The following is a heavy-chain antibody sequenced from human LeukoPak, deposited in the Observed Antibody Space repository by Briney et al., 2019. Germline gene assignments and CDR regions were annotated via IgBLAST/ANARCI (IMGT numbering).Heavy chain of an antibody. V-gene: IGHV1-3*04. Sequence: ASVKVSCKASGYTFTSHDMHWVRQAPGQRLEWMGWINTGNGNTKYSQKFQGRVTVTRDTSASTAHMELSSLRSEDTAVYYCARCGYSNGWSCDHWGQGTLVTVSS. CDR3: ARCGYSNGWSCDH. J-gene: IGHJ5*02. D-gene: IGHD5-18*01. CDR2: INTGNGNT. CDR1: GYTFTSHD.